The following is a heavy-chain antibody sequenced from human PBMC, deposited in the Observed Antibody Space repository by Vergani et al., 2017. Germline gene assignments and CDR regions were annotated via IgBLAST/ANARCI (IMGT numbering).Heavy chain of an antibody. CDR2: IIPIFGTA. D-gene: IGHD4-17*01. J-gene: IGHJ2*01. Sequence: QVQLVQSGAEVKKPGSSVKVSCKASGGTFSSYAISWVRQAPGQGREWMGGIIPIFGTAKYAQKFQGSVTITADESTSTAYMELISLRSEDTAVYYCARDRSYGDYNWYFDLWGRGTLVTVSS. CDR1: GGTFSSYA. V-gene: IGHV1-69*01. CDR3: ARDRSYGDYNWYFDL.